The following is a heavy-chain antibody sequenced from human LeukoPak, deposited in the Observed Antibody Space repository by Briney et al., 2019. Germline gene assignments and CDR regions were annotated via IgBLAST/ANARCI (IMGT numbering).Heavy chain of an antibody. CDR2: IYYSGST. Sequence: PSETLSLTCTVSGGSISSSSYYWGWIRQPPGKGLEWIGSIYYSGSTNYNPSLKSRVTISVDTSKNQFSLKLSSVTAADTAVYYCARDIAARPVFNYYYYYMDVWGKGTTVTVSS. CDR3: ARDIAARPVFNYYYYYMDV. V-gene: IGHV4-39*07. CDR1: GGSISSSSYY. D-gene: IGHD6-6*01. J-gene: IGHJ6*03.